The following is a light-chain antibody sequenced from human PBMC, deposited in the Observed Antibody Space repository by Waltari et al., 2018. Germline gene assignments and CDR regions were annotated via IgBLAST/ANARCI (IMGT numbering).Light chain of an antibody. Sequence: QSALTQPASVSGSPGQSIPISCTGTTSHFGGSNSASRYQQHPGKAPKLMIYDVTPRPSGVSPRFSGSKSDNTAALTISGLQAEDEADYYCSSYTGRSISVVFGGGTKLTVL. CDR2: DVT. V-gene: IGLV2-14*03. CDR1: TSHFGGSNS. J-gene: IGLJ2*01. CDR3: SSYTGRSISVV.